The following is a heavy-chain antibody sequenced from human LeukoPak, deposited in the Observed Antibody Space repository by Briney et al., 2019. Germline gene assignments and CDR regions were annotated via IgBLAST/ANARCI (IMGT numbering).Heavy chain of an antibody. CDR1: GGSISSYY. Sequence: PSETLSLTCTVSGGSISSYYWSWIRQPPGKGLEWIGYIHYSGSTNYNPSLKSRVTISVDTSKNQFSLKLSSVTAADTAVYFCARDPSSYYYGMDVRGQGTTITVSS. V-gene: IGHV4-59*01. CDR3: ARDPSSYYYGMDV. CDR2: IHYSGST. D-gene: IGHD6-6*01. J-gene: IGHJ6*02.